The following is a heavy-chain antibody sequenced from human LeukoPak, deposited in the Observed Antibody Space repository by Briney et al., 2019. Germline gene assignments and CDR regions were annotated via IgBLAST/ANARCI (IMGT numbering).Heavy chain of an antibody. CDR3: AKGLNLNILYSGFDY. V-gene: IGHV3-23*01. J-gene: IGHJ4*02. Sequence: GGSLRLSCAASGFTFSSYATSWVRQAPGKGLEWVSAISGSGGSTYYADSVKGRFTISRDNSKNTLYLQMNSLRAEDTAVYYCAKGLNLNILYSGFDYWGQGTLVTVSS. CDR2: ISGSGGST. D-gene: IGHD2-15*01. CDR1: GFTFSSYA.